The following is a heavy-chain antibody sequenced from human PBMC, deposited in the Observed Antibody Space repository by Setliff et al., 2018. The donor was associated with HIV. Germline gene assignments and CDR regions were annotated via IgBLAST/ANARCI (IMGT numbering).Heavy chain of an antibody. CDR1: GGSISSSNYY. Sequence: SETLSLTCTVSGGSISSSNYYWGWIRQPPGKGLELIGTIYYIGSTSYNPSLESRLTISVDTSKRQFHLNVTSVTAADTAMYYCARGHYDFWSSYMDAWGKGTTVTVSS. V-gene: IGHV4-39*06. CDR3: ARGHYDFWSSYMDA. CDR2: IYYIGST. J-gene: IGHJ6*03. D-gene: IGHD3-3*01.